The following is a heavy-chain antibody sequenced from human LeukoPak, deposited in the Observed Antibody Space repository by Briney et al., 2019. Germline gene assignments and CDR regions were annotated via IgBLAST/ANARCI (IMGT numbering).Heavy chain of an antibody. D-gene: IGHD3-9*01. V-gene: IGHV3-23*01. CDR3: AKDGALRYFDWLLEDYYYYYGMDV. J-gene: IGHJ6*04. CDR2: ISGSGGST. CDR1: GFTFSSYA. Sequence: GGSLRLSCAASGFTFSSYAMSWVRQAPGQGLEWVSAISGSGGSTYYADSVKGRFTLSRDNSKNTLYLQMNSLRAEDTAVYYCAKDGALRYFDWLLEDYYYYYGMDVWGKGTRVTVSS.